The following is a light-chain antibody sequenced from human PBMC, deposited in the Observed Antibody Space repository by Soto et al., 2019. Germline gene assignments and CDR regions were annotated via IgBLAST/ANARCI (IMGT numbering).Light chain of an antibody. CDR2: EVS. CDR1: SSDIGAYNY. CDR3: FSFTTDWTHV. J-gene: IGLJ1*01. Sequence: QSALAQPASVSGSPGQSITISCTGSSSDIGAYNYVSWFQQYPGKAPKLIISEVSNRPSGVSNRSSGSKSGTAASLTISGLQTEDEADYFCFSFTTDWTHVFXTGTKVTVL. V-gene: IGLV2-14*01.